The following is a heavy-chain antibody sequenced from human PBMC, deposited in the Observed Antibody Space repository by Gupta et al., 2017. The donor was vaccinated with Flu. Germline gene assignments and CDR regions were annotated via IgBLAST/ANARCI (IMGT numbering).Heavy chain of an antibody. CDR1: GGTFSSYI. CDR2: IIATFPTA. V-gene: IGHV1-69*01. J-gene: IGHJ4*02. Sequence: QVQLVQSGAEVKKTGSSVKVSCKASGGTFSSYIISWVRQAPGQGLEWMGGIIATFPTANYAQRFQGRVTITADVSTSTAYMEVSSLTSEDTAVYYCARGRGCGGDCYFFDFWGQGTLVTVSS. CDR3: ARGRGCGGDCYFFDF. D-gene: IGHD2-21*02.